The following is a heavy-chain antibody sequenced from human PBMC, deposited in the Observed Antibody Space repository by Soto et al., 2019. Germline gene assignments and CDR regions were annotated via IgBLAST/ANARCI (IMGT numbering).Heavy chain of an antibody. V-gene: IGHV4-39*01. CDR1: GGPFSTRTSY. Sequence: PSETLYLTCTVSGGPFSTRTSYWGWIRQPPGKGLEWIASVYYGGNTYYNPSLKSRVTISADTSKNQFSLKMSSVTAADTAVYYCGRGLREIDHWVQRSLVT. D-gene: IGHD3-16*01. J-gene: IGHJ4*02. CDR2: VYYGGNT. CDR3: GRGLREIDH.